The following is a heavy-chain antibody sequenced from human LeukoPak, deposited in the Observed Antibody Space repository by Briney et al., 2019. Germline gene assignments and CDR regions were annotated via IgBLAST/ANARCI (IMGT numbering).Heavy chain of an antibody. J-gene: IGHJ4*02. D-gene: IGHD3-3*01. Sequence: SETLSLTCTVSGGSISSYYWSSIRPPPGKGLEWIGYIHYSGSTNYNPSLKSRVTISVDTSKNQFSLKLSSVTAADTAVYYCARTSDYDFWSGYYQLDYWGQGTLVTVSS. CDR1: GGSISSYY. CDR2: IHYSGST. V-gene: IGHV4-59*01. CDR3: ARTSDYDFWSGYYQLDY.